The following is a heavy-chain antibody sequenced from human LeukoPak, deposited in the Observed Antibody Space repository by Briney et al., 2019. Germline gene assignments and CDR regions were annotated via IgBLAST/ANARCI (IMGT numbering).Heavy chain of an antibody. J-gene: IGHJ4*02. D-gene: IGHD3-10*01. CDR2: ITSSSSYI. V-gene: IGHV3-21*01. CDR1: GFTFSSYS. Sequence: GGSLRLSCAASGFTFSSYSMNWVRQAPGKGLEWVSSITSSSSYIYYADSVKGRLTISRDNPEKSLFLQMDSLRAEDTAVYYCARGSNYLDYWGQGTLVTVSS. CDR3: ARGSNYLDY.